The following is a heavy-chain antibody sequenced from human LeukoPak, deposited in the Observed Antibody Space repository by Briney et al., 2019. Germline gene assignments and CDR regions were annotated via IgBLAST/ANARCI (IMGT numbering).Heavy chain of an antibody. J-gene: IGHJ4*02. CDR2: IWYDGSNK. CDR3: ARGVPLSPFDF. D-gene: IGHD3-10*01. CDR1: GFTFSSYG. Sequence: GGSLRLSCAASGFTFSSYGMHWVRQAPGKGLEWVAVIWYDGSNKYYADSVKGRFTISRDNSKNTLYLQMNSLRAEDTAVYYCARGVPLSPFDFWGQGILVTVSS. V-gene: IGHV3-33*01.